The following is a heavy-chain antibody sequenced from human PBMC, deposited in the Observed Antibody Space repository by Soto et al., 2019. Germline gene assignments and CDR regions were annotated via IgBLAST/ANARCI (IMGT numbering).Heavy chain of an antibody. CDR2: IWYDGSNK. J-gene: IGHJ4*02. Sequence: GGSLRLSCAASGFTFSSYGMHWVRQAPGKGLEWVAVIWYDGSNKYYADSVKGRFTISRDNSKNTLYLQMNSLRAEDTAVYYCAREGAWMIAEYDYWGQGTLVTVSS. D-gene: IGHD3-22*01. CDR1: GFTFSSYG. V-gene: IGHV3-33*01. CDR3: AREGAWMIAEYDY.